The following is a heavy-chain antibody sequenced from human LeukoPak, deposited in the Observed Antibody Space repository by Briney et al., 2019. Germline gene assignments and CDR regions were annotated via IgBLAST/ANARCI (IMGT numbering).Heavy chain of an antibody. CDR1: GFTFSSYS. CDR3: ARGPRGYSYGEIDY. J-gene: IGHJ4*02. CDR2: ISYDGSNK. Sequence: GGSLRLSCAASGFTFSSYSMNWVRQAPGKGLEWVAVISYDGSNKYYADSVKGRFTISRDNSKNTLYLQMNSLRAEDTAVYYCARGPRGYSYGEIDYWGQGTLVTVSS. D-gene: IGHD5-18*01. V-gene: IGHV3-30*03.